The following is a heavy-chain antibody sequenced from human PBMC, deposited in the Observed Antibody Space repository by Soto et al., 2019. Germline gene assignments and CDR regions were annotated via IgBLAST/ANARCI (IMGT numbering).Heavy chain of an antibody. CDR2: ISGSGGST. CDR3: AADIVVVPAARLPVGAFDI. Sequence: GGSLRLSCAASGFTFSSYAMSWVRQAPGKGLEWVSAISGSGGSTYYADSVKGRFTISRDNSKNTLYLQMNSLRAEDTAVYYCAADIVVVPAARLPVGAFDIWGQGTMVTVSS. D-gene: IGHD2-2*01. J-gene: IGHJ3*02. V-gene: IGHV3-23*01. CDR1: GFTFSSYA.